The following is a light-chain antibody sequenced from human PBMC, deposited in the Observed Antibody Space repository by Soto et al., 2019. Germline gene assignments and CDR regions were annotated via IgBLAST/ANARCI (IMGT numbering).Light chain of an antibody. CDR2: AAS. Sequence: DIQMTQSPNSLSASVGDRVPISCRASLNIVTYLNWYQQKPGKAPNLLVYAASSLQNAVPSRFSGSGSGTDFTRTIITLQPEDFATYYCQQTFSHPYSIGQGTKLEI. J-gene: IGKJ2*01. CDR3: QQTFSHPYS. V-gene: IGKV1-39*01. CDR1: LNIVTY.